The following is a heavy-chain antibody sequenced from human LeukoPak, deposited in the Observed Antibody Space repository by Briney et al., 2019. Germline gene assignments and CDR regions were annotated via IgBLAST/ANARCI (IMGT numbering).Heavy chain of an antibody. CDR3: ARGITMIAVSRAAFDI. Sequence: SETLSLTCAVYGGSFSGYYWSWIRQPPGKGLEWIGEINHSGSTNYNPSLKSRVTISVDTSKNQFSLKLSSVTAADTAMYYCARGITMIAVSRAAFDIWGQGTMVTVSS. J-gene: IGHJ3*02. CDR2: INHSGST. CDR1: GGSFSGYY. D-gene: IGHD3-22*01. V-gene: IGHV4-34*01.